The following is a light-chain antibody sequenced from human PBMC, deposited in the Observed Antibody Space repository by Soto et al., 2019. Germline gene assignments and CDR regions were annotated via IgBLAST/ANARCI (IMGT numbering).Light chain of an antibody. J-gene: IGKJ3*01. CDR3: QKCDYLPI. Sequence: DIQMTQSPSSLSASVGDRVTITCQASHDITSYLNWYQHKPGKAPKLLIYDASILEAGVPSRLSGSGSWTDFTFTISSLHPEDVATYYCQKCDYLPIFGPGTTVDFK. CDR1: HDITSY. CDR2: DAS. V-gene: IGKV1-33*01.